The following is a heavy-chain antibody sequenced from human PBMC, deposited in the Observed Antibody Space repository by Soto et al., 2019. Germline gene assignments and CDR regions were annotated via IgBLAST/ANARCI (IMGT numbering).Heavy chain of an antibody. Sequence: GGSLRLSCAASGFTFSSYWMSWVRQAPGKGLEWVANIKQDGSEKYYVDSVKGRFTISRDNAKNSLYLQMNSLRAEDTAVYYCARGPYAAAGTYYYYMDVWGKGTTVTVSS. V-gene: IGHV3-7*01. CDR3: ARGPYAAAGTYYYYMDV. D-gene: IGHD6-13*01. J-gene: IGHJ6*03. CDR2: IKQDGSEK. CDR1: GFTFSSYW.